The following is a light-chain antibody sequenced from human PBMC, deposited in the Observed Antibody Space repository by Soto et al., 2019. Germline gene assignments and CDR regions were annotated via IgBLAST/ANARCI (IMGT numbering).Light chain of an antibody. CDR2: YAS. V-gene: IGKV3-11*01. J-gene: IGKJ5*01. Sequence: EIFLTQSPSTLSLSPGERATLSCMASQSISYYLAWYQQKPGQAPRLLIYYASKRATGVPARFSGSGSGTDFTLTITSLEPEDFAVYYCQQRGNWPLISFGQGTRLEI. CDR3: QQRGNWPLIS. CDR1: QSISYY.